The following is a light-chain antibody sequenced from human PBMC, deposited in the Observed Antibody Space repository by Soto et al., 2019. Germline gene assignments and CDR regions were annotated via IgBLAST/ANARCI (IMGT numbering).Light chain of an antibody. Sequence: DIQMTQSPSSVSASVGDRVTITCRASQSISSYLNWYQQKPGKAPKLLIYAASSLQSGVPSRFRGSGSGTDFTLTISSLQPEDFATYYCQQSYSTPLTFGGGTKVEIK. CDR1: QSISSY. CDR2: AAS. J-gene: IGKJ4*01. CDR3: QQSYSTPLT. V-gene: IGKV1-39*01.